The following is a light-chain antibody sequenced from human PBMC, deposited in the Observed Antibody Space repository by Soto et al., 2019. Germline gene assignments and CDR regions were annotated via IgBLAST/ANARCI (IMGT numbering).Light chain of an antibody. Sequence: EIVLTQSPDTLSLSPGERATLSCRASQSVSGYLGWYQQKPGQAPRLLIYDASNRAYGVSARFRGSGSGTNFTLTIASLEPEDFAVYYCQQRSNWPSLTFGGGTRV. CDR2: DAS. J-gene: IGKJ4*01. CDR1: QSVSGY. V-gene: IGKV3-11*01. CDR3: QQRSNWPSLT.